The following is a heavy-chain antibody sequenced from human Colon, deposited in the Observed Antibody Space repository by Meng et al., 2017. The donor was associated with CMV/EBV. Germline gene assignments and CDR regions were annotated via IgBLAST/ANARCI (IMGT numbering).Heavy chain of an antibody. CDR3: AKGCNADCFYFQH. CDR2: IRHDAGNEQ. D-gene: IGHD3-16*01. Sequence: GGSLRLSCAGSGFTFNNYWMTWVRQAPGKGLEWVANIRHDAGNEQYYLESVKGRFTISRDNSKKTVYLEMNSLRREDTATYYCAKGCNADCFYFQHWGQGTPVTVSS. J-gene: IGHJ1*01. CDR1: GFTFNNYW. V-gene: IGHV3-7*01.